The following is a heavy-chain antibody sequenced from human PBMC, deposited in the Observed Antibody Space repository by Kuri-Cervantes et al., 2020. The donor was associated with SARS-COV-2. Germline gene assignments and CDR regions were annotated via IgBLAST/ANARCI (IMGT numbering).Heavy chain of an antibody. CDR3: ARRIRIAARPHYMDV. CDR1: GFTVSSYG. V-gene: IGHV3-21*01. J-gene: IGHJ6*03. CDR2: ISSSSSYI. D-gene: IGHD6-6*01. Sequence: GESLKISCAASGFTVSSYGMNWVRQAPGKGLEWVSSISSSSSYIYYADSVKGRFTISRDNAKNSLYLQMNSLRAEDTAVYYCARRIRIAARPHYMDVWGKGTTVTVSS.